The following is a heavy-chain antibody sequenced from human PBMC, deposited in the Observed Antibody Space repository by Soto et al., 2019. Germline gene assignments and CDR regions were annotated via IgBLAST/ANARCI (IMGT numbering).Heavy chain of an antibody. V-gene: IGHV4-59*13. CDR2: IYYTGNT. J-gene: IGHJ5*02. D-gene: IGHD3-10*01. Sequence: SETLSLTCTVTGGSISTYYWSWIRQPPGKGLEWIGHIYYTGNTNYNPSLKSRVTISVDTSTNRFSLRLRSVSAADTAVYYCERAQIFEFHHLLDPLGQGNLVTVS. CDR3: ERAQIFEFHHLLDP. CDR1: GGSISTYY.